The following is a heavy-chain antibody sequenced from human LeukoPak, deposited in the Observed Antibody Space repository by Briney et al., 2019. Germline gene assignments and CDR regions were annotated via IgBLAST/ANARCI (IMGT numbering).Heavy chain of an antibody. D-gene: IGHD2-2*02. CDR2: ISAYNGNT. Sequence: ASVKVSCKASGGTFSSYAISWVRQAPGQGLEWMGWISAYNGNTNYAQKLQGRVTMTTDTSTSTAYMELRSLRSDDTAVYYCARDRAAIIDYWGQGTLVTVSS. V-gene: IGHV1-18*01. J-gene: IGHJ4*02. CDR3: ARDRAAIIDY. CDR1: GGTFSSYA.